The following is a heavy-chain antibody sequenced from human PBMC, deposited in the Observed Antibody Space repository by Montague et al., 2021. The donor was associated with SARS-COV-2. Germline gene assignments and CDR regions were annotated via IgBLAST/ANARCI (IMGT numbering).Heavy chain of an antibody. J-gene: IGHJ3*02. CDR1: GFTFSTCT. CDR2: ITASSIYI. V-gene: IGHV3-21*01. CDR3: TRDAFTMIIDAFNI. Sequence: SLRLSCAASGFTFSTCTMNWVRQAPGQGLEWVSSITASSIYIYHADSVKGRFTISRDNAKNSLYLQMNSLRAEDTAVYYCTRDAFTMIIDAFNIWGQGTKVTVSS. D-gene: IGHD3-22*01.